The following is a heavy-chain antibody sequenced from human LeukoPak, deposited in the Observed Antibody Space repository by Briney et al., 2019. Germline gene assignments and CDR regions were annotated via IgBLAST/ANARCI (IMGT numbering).Heavy chain of an antibody. D-gene: IGHD3-22*01. CDR3: ARDQPSGEDYYDSSGYYPLGFDY. V-gene: IGHV1-46*03. CDR1: GYTFTSYY. CDR2: INPSGGST. Sequence: ASVKVSCKASGYTFTSYYMHWVRQAPGQGLEWMGIINPSGGSTSYAQKFRGRVTMTRDTSTSTVYMELSSLRSEDTAVYYCARDQPSGEDYYDSSGYYPLGFDYWGQGTLVTVSS. J-gene: IGHJ4*02.